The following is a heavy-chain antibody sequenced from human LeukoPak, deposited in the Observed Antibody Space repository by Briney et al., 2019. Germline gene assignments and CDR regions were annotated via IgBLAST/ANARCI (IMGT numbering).Heavy chain of an antibody. V-gene: IGHV4-30-4*01. J-gene: IGHJ3*02. CDR1: GGSISSGDYY. D-gene: IGHD2-21*02. CDR2: ICYSGST. CDR3: ARDRNCGGDCYSGYAFDI. Sequence: SQTLSLTCTVSGGSISSGDYYWSWIRQPPGKGLEWIGYICYSGSTYYNPSLKSRVTISVDTSKNQFSLKLSSVTAADTAVYYCARDRNCGGDCYSGYAFDIWGQGTMVTVSS.